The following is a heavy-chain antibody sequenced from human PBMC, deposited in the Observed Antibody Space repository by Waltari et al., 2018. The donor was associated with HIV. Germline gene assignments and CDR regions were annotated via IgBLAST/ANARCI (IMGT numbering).Heavy chain of an antibody. CDR3: ARRGGPYYGMDV. J-gene: IGHJ6*02. Sequence: QVQLQQWGAGLLKPSETLSLTCAVYGGSFNGYYWSWIRQPPGKGLEWFGEINHSGSTNYNPSLNSRVTISVDTSKNQFSLKLSSVTAADTAVYYWARRGGPYYGMDVWGQGATVTVSS. CDR2: INHSGST. D-gene: IGHD3-16*01. V-gene: IGHV4-34*01. CDR1: GGSFNGYY.